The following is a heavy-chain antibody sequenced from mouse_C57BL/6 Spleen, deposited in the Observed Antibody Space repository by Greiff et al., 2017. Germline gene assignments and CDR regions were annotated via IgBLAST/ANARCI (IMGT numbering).Heavy chain of an antibody. Sequence: QVQLKQPGTELVKPGASVKLSCKASGYTFTSYWMHWVKQRPGQGLEWIGNINPSNGGTNYNEKFKSKATLTVDKSSSTAYMQLSSLTSEDSAVYYCARSSDYLLNYYARDYWGQGTSVTVAS. V-gene: IGHV1-53*01. CDR3: ARSSDYLLNYYARDY. D-gene: IGHD2-4*01. J-gene: IGHJ4*01. CDR2: INPSNGGT. CDR1: GYTFTSYW.